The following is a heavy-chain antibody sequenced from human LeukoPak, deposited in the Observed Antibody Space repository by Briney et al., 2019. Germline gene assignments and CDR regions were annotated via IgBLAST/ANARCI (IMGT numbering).Heavy chain of an antibody. CDR3: ARAEDSWDAFDI. Sequence: GGSLRLSCAASGFTFSSHAMNWVRQAPGKGLKWVSSISSSSSYIYYADSVKGRFTISRDNAKNSLYLQMNSLRAEDTAVYYCARAEDSWDAFDIWGQGTMVTVSS. J-gene: IGHJ3*02. D-gene: IGHD3-22*01. CDR1: GFTFSSHA. CDR2: ISSSSSYI. V-gene: IGHV3-21*01.